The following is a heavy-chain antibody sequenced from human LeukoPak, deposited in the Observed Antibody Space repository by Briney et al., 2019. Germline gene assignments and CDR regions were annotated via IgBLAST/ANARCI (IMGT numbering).Heavy chain of an antibody. V-gene: IGHV1-2*02. Sequence: ASVKVSCKASGYTFTGYYMHWVRQAPGQGLEWMGWINPNSGGTNYAQKFQGRVTMTRDTSISTAYMELSRLRSDDTAVYYCARDQAYYDSSGYIYYFDYWGQGTLVTVSS. D-gene: IGHD3-22*01. J-gene: IGHJ4*02. CDR2: INPNSGGT. CDR1: GYTFTGYY. CDR3: ARDQAYYDSSGYIYYFDY.